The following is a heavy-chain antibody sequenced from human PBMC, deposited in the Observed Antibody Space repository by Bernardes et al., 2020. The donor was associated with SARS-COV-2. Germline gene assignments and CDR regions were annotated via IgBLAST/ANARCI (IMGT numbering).Heavy chain of an antibody. CDR3: ARDSAGDSSYYYYGMDV. Sequence: ASVKVSCKASGYTFTGYYMHWVRQAPGQRLEWMGWINPNSGGTNYAQKFQGWVTMTRDTSISPAYMELSRLRSDDTAVYYCARDSAGDSSYYYYGMDVWGQGTTVTVSS. CDR1: GYTFTGYY. D-gene: IGHD7-27*01. CDR2: INPNSGGT. J-gene: IGHJ6*02. V-gene: IGHV1-2*04.